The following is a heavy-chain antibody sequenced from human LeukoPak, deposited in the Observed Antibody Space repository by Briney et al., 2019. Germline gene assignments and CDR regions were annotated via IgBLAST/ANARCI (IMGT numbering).Heavy chain of an antibody. J-gene: IGHJ3*02. V-gene: IGHV3-21*01. CDR1: GFTFSSYS. CDR2: ISSSSSYI. D-gene: IGHD6-19*01. CDR3: ARDRIAVAPGAFDI. Sequence: GGSLRLSCAASGFTFSSYSMNWVRQAPGKGLEWVSSISSSSSYIYYADSVKGRFTISRDNAKNSLYLQMNSLRAEDTAVYYCARDRIAVAPGAFDIWGQGTMVTVSS.